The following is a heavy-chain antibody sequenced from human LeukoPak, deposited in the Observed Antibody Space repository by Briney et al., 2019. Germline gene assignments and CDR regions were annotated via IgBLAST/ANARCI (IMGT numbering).Heavy chain of an antibody. CDR1: GYSFTSYW. CDR3: ARMSPGMVVTAELDY. CDR2: IYPGDSDT. J-gene: IGHJ4*02. Sequence: GESLKISCKGSGYSFTSYWIGWVRQMPGKGLEWMGIIYPGDSDTRYSPSFQGQVTISADKSISTAYLQWSSLKASDTAMYYCARMSPGMVVTAELDYWGQGTLVTVSS. V-gene: IGHV5-51*01. D-gene: IGHD2-15*01.